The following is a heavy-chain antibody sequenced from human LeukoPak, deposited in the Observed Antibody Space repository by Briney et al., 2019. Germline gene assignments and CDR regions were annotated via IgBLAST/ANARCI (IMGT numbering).Heavy chain of an antibody. D-gene: IGHD3-3*01. CDR3: ARASPVGVVIHRFDP. CDR1: GYSMSSGYY. CDR2: IYHSGST. Sequence: SETLSLTCAVSGYSMSSGYYWGWIRQPPGKGLEWIGSIYHSGSTYYNPSLKSRVTISVDTSKNQFSLKLSSVTAADTAVYYCARASPVGVVIHRFDPWGQGTLVTVSS. J-gene: IGHJ5*02. V-gene: IGHV4-38-2*01.